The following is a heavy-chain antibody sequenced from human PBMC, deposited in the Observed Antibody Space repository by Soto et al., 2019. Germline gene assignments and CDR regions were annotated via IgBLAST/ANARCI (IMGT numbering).Heavy chain of an antibody. D-gene: IGHD2-15*01. Sequence: EVQLVESGGDLVQPGGSLKLSCAASGFTFSDSTMHWVRQASGKGLEWVGRIRSKANNYATMYAVSVKGRFTISRDDLKNTTYLQMNSLKTEDTAVYYCARRTPVVLPASGVDAFDLWGQGTKVIVSS. CDR3: ARRTPVVLPASGVDAFDL. V-gene: IGHV3-73*01. CDR2: IRSKANNYAT. J-gene: IGHJ3*01. CDR1: GFTFSDST.